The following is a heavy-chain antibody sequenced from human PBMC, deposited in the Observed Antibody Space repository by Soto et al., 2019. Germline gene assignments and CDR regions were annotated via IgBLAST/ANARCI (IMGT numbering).Heavy chain of an antibody. D-gene: IGHD1-7*01. CDR3: ARESSGITLYGMDV. CDR1: GYTFTGQY. Sequence: ASVKVSCKASGYTFTGQYMHWVRQAPGQGLEWMGWINPNSGDTNYAQKFQGRVTMTRDTSIGTAYMELSSLRSNDTAIYYCARESSGITLYGMDVWGPGTTVTVS. J-gene: IGHJ6*02. CDR2: INPNSGDT. V-gene: IGHV1-2*02.